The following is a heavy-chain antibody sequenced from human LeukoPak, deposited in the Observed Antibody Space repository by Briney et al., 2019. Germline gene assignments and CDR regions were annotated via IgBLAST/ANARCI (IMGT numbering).Heavy chain of an antibody. CDR1: GGSISSYY. J-gene: IGHJ4*01. D-gene: IGHD3-3*01. CDR2: IYYSGST. CDR3: GREARNPTIFGVVTTFDY. V-gene: IGHV4-59*01. Sequence: SETLSLTCTVSGGSISSYYWSWIRQPPGKGLEWIGYIYYSGSTNYNPSLKSRVTISVDTSKNQFSLKLSSVTAADTAVYYCGREARNPTIFGVVTTFDYWGQEPWSPSPQ.